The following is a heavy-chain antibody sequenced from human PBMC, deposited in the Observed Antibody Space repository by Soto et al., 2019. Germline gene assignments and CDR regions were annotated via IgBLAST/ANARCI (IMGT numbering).Heavy chain of an antibody. J-gene: IGHJ4*02. D-gene: IGHD1-26*01. Sequence: QVQLVECGGGVVQPGTSLRLSCAASGFTFSNHGMHWVRQAPGKGLEWVAVIWYDGSNTYYADSVKGRFTISRDNSKNTLYLQINSLRAEDTAVYYCARDHANAAWDWGQGTLVTVSS. CDR1: GFTFSNHG. CDR2: IWYDGSNT. V-gene: IGHV3-33*01. CDR3: ARDHANAAWD.